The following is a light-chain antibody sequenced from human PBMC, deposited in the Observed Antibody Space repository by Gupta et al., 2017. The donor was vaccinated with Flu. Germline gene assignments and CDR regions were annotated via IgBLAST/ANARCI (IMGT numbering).Light chain of an antibody. CDR2: QDS. CDR3: QAWDSSTALV. J-gene: IGLJ2*01. Sequence: SGDKLGDKYACWYQQKPGQSPVLVIYQDSKRPSGIPERFSGSHSSNTATLTISGTQAMDEADYYCQAWDSSTALVFGGGTKLTVL. V-gene: IGLV3-1*01. CDR1: KLGDKY.